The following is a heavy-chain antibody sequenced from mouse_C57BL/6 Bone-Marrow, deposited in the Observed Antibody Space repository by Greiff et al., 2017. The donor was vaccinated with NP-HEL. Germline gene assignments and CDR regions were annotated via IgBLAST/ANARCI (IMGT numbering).Heavy chain of an antibody. D-gene: IGHD1-1*01. CDR3: ARWGTTVPYYYAMDY. V-gene: IGHV1-53*01. Sequence: QVQLQQPGTELVKPGASVKLSCKASGYTFTSYWMHWVKQRPGQGLEWIGNINPSNGGTNYNEKFKSKATLTVDKSFSTAYMQLSSLTSEDSAVYYCARWGTTVPYYYAMDYWGQGTSVTVSS. J-gene: IGHJ4*01. CDR1: GYTFTSYW. CDR2: INPSNGGT.